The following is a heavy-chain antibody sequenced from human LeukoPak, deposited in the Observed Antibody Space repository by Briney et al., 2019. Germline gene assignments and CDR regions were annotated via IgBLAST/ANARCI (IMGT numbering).Heavy chain of an antibody. Sequence: GGSLRLSCAASGFTFSSHWMHWVRQAPGKGLVWVSRINSDGSSISYADSVKGRFTISRDNAKNTLYLQMNSLRAEDTAVYYCARDGLVIAAADYWGQGTLVTVSS. CDR3: ARDGLVIAAADY. D-gene: IGHD6-13*01. J-gene: IGHJ4*02. V-gene: IGHV3-74*01. CDR1: GFTFSSHW. CDR2: INSDGSSI.